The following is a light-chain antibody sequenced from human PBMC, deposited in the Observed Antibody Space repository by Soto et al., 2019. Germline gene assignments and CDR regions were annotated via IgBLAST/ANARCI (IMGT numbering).Light chain of an antibody. Sequence: IVLTQSPATLSLSPGERATLSCRASQSVSYYLAWYQQKPGQAPRLLIYDASNRATGIPARFSGSGSGTDFTLTISRLEPEDFAVYYCQQYGSSPGTFGQGNKVDIK. CDR2: DAS. V-gene: IGKV3-20*01. J-gene: IGKJ1*01. CDR1: QSVSYY. CDR3: QQYGSSPGT.